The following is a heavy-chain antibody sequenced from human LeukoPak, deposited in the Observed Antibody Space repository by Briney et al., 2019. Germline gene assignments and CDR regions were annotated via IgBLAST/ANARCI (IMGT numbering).Heavy chain of an antibody. CDR2: IHYSGNT. CDR1: GGSTSSSNYY. Sequence: PSETLSLTCTVSGGSTSSSNYYWGWIRQPPGKGLEWIGGIHYSGNTYYNPSLKSRVTISIDTSKNQFSLKLSSVTAADTAVYYCARSAPIFGVVIWGQGTLVTVSS. D-gene: IGHD3-3*01. J-gene: IGHJ4*02. CDR3: ARSAPIFGVVI. V-gene: IGHV4-39*07.